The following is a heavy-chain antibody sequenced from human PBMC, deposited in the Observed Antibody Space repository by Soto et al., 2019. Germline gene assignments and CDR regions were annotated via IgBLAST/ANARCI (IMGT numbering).Heavy chain of an antibody. Sequence: QVQLVQSGAEVKKPGSSVKVSCKASGGTFSSYAISWVRQAPGQGLEWMGGIIPIFGTANYAQKFQGRVKITAGESTSTACMELGSLRSEDTAVYYCALPVWRGYYTVGDYYGMDVWGQGTTVTVSS. V-gene: IGHV1-69*12. D-gene: IGHD3-3*01. CDR1: GGTFSSYA. CDR3: ALPVWRGYYTVGDYYGMDV. J-gene: IGHJ6*02. CDR2: IIPIFGTA.